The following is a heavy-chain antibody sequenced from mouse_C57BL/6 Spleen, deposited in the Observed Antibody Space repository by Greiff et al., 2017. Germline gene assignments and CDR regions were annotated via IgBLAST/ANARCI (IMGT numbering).Heavy chain of an antibody. Sequence: VQLQQSGAELVKPGASVQISCKASGYAFSSYWMNWVKQRPGKGLEWIGQIYPGDGDPNSNGKFKGKATLTADKSSSTAYMQLSSLTSEDSALYFCARSSYYSGSDPHWYFDVWGTGTTVTVSS. CDR3: ARSSYYSGSDPHWYFDV. J-gene: IGHJ1*03. V-gene: IGHV1-80*01. D-gene: IGHD1-1*01. CDR1: GYAFSSYW. CDR2: IYPGDGDP.